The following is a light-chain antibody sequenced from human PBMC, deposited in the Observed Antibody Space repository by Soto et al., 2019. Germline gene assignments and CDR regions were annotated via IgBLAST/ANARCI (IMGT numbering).Light chain of an antibody. CDR3: SSYTTSNTRQIV. CDR2: DVS. V-gene: IGLV2-14*03. Sequence: QSGLTQPAPVSWAPGKSITISCPGTHSDVFGYNYVSWYQHHPGKAPKLMIYDVSNRPSGVSNRFSGSKSGNAASLTISGLQPEDEADYYCSSYTTSNTRQIVFGTGTKVTVL. J-gene: IGLJ1*01. CDR1: HSDVFGYNY.